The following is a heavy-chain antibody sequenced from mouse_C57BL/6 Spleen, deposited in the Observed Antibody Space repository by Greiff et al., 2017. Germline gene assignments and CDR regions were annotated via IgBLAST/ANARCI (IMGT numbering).Heavy chain of an antibody. D-gene: IGHD2-5*01. Sequence: EVHLVESGGGLVKPGGSLKLSCAASGFTFSDYGMHWVRQAPEKGLEWVAYISSGSSTIYYADTVKGRFTISRDNAKNTLFLQMTSLRSEDTAMYYCAKIVTRAYWGQGTLVTVSA. J-gene: IGHJ3*01. CDR1: GFTFSDYG. V-gene: IGHV5-17*01. CDR2: ISSGSSTI. CDR3: AKIVTRAY.